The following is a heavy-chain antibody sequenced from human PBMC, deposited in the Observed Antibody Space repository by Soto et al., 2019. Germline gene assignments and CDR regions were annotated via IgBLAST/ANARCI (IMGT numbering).Heavy chain of an antibody. J-gene: IGHJ6*02. CDR3: ARAGVEIYDILTGYYPADYYYGMDV. V-gene: IGHV4-31*03. CDR2: IYYSGST. D-gene: IGHD3-9*01. CDR1: GGSISSGGYY. Sequence: SETLSLTCTVSGGSISSGGYYWSWIRQHPGKGLEWIGYIYYSGSTYYNPSLKSRVTISVDTSKNQFSLKLSSVTAADTAVYYCARAGVEIYDILTGYYPADYYYGMDVWGQGTTVTVSS.